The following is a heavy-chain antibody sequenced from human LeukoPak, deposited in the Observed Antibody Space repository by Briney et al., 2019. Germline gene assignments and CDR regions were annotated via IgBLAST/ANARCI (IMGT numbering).Heavy chain of an antibody. J-gene: IGHJ3*02. CDR3: AKDPGLEWLRSGAFDI. CDR2: ISYDRSNK. Sequence: GGSLRLSCVASEFSFDNHAMHWVRQAPGKGLEWVAVISYDRSNKYYADSVKGRFTISRDNSKNTLYLQMNSLRPEDTAVYYCAKDPGLEWLRSGAFDIWGQGTMVTVSS. D-gene: IGHD5-12*01. CDR1: EFSFDNHA. V-gene: IGHV3-30*18.